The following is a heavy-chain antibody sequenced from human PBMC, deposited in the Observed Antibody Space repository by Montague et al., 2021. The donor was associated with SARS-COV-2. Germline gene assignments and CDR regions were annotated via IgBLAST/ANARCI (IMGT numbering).Heavy chain of an antibody. J-gene: IGHJ6*03. V-gene: IGHV4-34*01. Sequence: SETLSLTCAVYGGSFSSHYWCWIRQPPGPGLGWIGEINHSGSPRSNPNLTRRVILFVDTSTNQFSLKLSSVTAADTAVYYCARGQPAAVTFYGMRNGQRDYYYYMDVWAKGTTVTVSS. CDR3: ARGQPAAVTFYGMRNGQRDYYYYMDV. CDR1: GGSFSSHY. D-gene: IGHD2-2*01. CDR2: INHSGSP.